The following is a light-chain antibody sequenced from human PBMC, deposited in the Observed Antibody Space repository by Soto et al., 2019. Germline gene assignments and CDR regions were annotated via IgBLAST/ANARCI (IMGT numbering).Light chain of an antibody. CDR2: DVR. Sequence: QSALTQPASVSGSPGQSITISCTGTSSYVGGYNYVSWYQQHPGKAPKLMIYDVRNRPSGVSNRFSGSKSVNTASLTISGLQAEDEADYYCSSYTTISTYVCGTGTKVTVL. V-gene: IGLV2-14*01. CDR1: SSYVGGYNY. J-gene: IGLJ1*01. CDR3: SSYTTISTYV.